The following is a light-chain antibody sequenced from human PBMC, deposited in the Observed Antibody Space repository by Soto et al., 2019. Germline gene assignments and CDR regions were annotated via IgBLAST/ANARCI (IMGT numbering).Light chain of an antibody. CDR3: QQSHSTPFT. J-gene: IGKJ3*01. CDR2: TAS. CDR1: QSISSY. Sequence: DIQMTQSPSSLSASVGDRVTITCRASQSISSYLNWYKQKPGKAPKLLIYTASSLKSGVPSRFSGSGSGTDFTLTIRTLQPEDFATYYCQQSHSTPFTFGPGTKVDIK. V-gene: IGKV1-39*01.